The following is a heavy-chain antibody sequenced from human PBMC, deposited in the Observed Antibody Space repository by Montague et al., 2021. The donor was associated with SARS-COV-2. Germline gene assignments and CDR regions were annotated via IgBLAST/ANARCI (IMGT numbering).Heavy chain of an antibody. CDR3: AHRRPGSGSYYFDY. Sequence: PALVKPTQTLTLTCTFSGFSLSTSGVGVGWIRQPPGKALEWLALIYWDDDKRYSPSLKSRLTITKDSSKNQVVLTMTNMDPVDTATYYCAHRRPGSGSYYFDYWGQGTLVTVSS. J-gene: IGHJ4*02. D-gene: IGHD3-10*01. CDR1: GFSLSTSGVG. V-gene: IGHV2-5*02. CDR2: IYWDDDK.